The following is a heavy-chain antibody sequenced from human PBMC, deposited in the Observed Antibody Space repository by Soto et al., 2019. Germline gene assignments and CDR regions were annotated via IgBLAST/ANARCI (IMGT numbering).Heavy chain of an antibody. CDR1: VFTFSNNC. CDR2: ISGSGRNT. J-gene: IGHJ4*02. Sequence: GGSLRLSCATSVFTFSNNCMSLVRQAPGKGLDCVSGISGSGRNTYYADSVKGRFTISRDNSKKTLFLQMNSLRAEDTAVYYWAKNGLSSSPSAIDSWGKGNLVTVSS. D-gene: IGHD6-6*01. CDR3: AKNGLSSSPSAIDS. V-gene: IGHV3-23*01.